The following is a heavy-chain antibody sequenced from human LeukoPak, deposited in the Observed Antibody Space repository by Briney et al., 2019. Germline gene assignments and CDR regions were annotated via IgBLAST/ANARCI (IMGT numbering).Heavy chain of an antibody. CDR2: ISGNSGRT. D-gene: IGHD3-22*01. J-gene: IGHJ4*02. V-gene: IGHV3-23*01. CDR3: AKGDSSDYWGFDY. Sequence: GGSLRLSCAASGFTFSSYAMSWVRQAPGKGLEWVSSISGNSGRTYYADSVKGRFTISRDKSNNTLYLQMNSLRAEDTAVYYCAKGDSSDYWGFDYWGQGTLVTVSS. CDR1: GFTFSSYA.